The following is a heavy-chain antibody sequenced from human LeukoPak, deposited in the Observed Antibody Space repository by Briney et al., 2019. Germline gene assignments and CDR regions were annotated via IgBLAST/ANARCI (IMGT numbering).Heavy chain of an antibody. CDR1: GYTFSGYY. V-gene: IGHV1-2*02. CDR2: INPNRGAT. J-gene: IGHJ4*02. CDR3: ARDKRDCTTTTCYASFYY. Sequence: GAAVKVSRKASGYTFSGYYVYLVRQAPAQRLECVGLINPNRGATNYAQKSHDRATMTRDTSVSTAYMELSRLRSDDTAVYYWARDKRDCTTTTCYASFYYCGEGKLVTASS. D-gene: IGHD2-2*01.